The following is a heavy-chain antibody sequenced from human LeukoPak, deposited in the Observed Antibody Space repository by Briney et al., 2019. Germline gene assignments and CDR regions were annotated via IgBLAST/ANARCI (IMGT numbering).Heavy chain of an antibody. Sequence: GASVKVSCKASGHTFSRSYMHWVRQAPGQGLEWMGVINPSGTWTSYAQKFRGRITMTRDMSTSTDYMELRSLGFEDTAVYYCTRGVRYYYDSSGSAVDYYYYMDVWGKGTTVTISS. J-gene: IGHJ6*03. V-gene: IGHV1-46*01. CDR3: TRGVRYYYDSSGSAVDYYYYMDV. CDR2: INPSGTWT. CDR1: GHTFSRSY. D-gene: IGHD3-22*01.